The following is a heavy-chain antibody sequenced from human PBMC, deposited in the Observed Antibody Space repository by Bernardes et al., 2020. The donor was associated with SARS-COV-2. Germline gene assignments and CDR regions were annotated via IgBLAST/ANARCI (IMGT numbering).Heavy chain of an antibody. CDR3: ARGVSEHTNYYFDS. CDR2: MNPNSGNT. Sequence: AAVKVSCKASGYTFTSYDINWVRQATGQGLEWMGWMNPNSGNTGFAQKFQGRVTMTWSTSISTAYMELSSLRSEDTAVYYCARGVSEHTNYYFDSWGQGTLVTVSS. D-gene: IGHD4-4*01. V-gene: IGHV1-8*01. J-gene: IGHJ4*02. CDR1: GYTFTSYD.